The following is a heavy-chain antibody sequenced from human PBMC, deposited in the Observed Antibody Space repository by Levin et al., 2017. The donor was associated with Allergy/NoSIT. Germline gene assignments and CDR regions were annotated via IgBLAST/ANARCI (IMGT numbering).Heavy chain of an antibody. J-gene: IGHJ3*02. D-gene: IGHD6-6*01. Sequence: SAPLSLPFLFSFSSISIFFSFFFIFLYYPFPFLAWLGRISYSGTTYYNPSLKSRVTISVDTSKNQFSLKLSSVTAAETAVYYCARREQVDDTFDIWGQGTMVTVSS. V-gene: IGHV4-39*01. CDR1: FSSISIFFSF. CDR2: ISYSGTT. CDR3: ARREQVDDTFDI.